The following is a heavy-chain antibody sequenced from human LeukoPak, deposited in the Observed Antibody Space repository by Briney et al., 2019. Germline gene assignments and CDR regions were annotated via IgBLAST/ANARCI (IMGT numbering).Heavy chain of an antibody. D-gene: IGHD5-12*01. V-gene: IGHV4-61*02. J-gene: IGHJ6*03. CDR2: IYTSGST. Sequence: PSETLSLTCTVSGGSISSGSYYWSWIRQPAGKGLEWIGRIYTSGSTNYNPSLKSRVTISVDTSKNQFSLKLSSVTAADTAVYYCARDRPDIVATLGRDYYYYYMDVWGKGTTVTVSS. CDR1: GGSISSGSYY. CDR3: ARDRPDIVATLGRDYYYYYMDV.